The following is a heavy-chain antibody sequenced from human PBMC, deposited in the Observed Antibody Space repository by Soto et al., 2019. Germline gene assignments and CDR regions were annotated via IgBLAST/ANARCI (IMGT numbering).Heavy chain of an antibody. V-gene: IGHV4-30-4*01. CDR2: IYYSGST. CDR3: ARAPMAYATRPLFDY. Sequence: PSESLTLACTVSGCSISSGHYYWSWIRQPPGKGLEWIGYIYYSGSTYYNPSLKSRVTISVDTSKNQFSLKLSSVTAADTAVYYCARAPMAYATRPLFDYWGQGTLVTVSS. J-gene: IGHJ4*02. CDR1: GCSISSGHYY. D-gene: IGHD2-8*01.